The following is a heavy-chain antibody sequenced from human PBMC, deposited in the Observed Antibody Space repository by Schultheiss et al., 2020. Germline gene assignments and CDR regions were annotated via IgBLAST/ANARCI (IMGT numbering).Heavy chain of an antibody. J-gene: IGHJ4*02. CDR2: IYHSGST. Sequence: SETLSLTCAVSGYSISSGYYWGWIRQPPGKGLEWIGSIYHSGSTYYNPSLKSRVTISVDTSKNQFSLKLSSVTAADTAVYYCARITYYYDSSGYYFAYFDYWGQGTLVTVSS. V-gene: IGHV4-38-2*01. D-gene: IGHD3-22*01. CDR3: ARITYYYDSSGYYFAYFDY. CDR1: GYSISSGYY.